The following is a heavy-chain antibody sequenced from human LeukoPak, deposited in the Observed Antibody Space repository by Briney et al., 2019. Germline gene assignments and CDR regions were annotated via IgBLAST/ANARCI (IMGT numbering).Heavy chain of an antibody. D-gene: IGHD3-10*01. Sequence: GRSLRLSCAASGFTFSSYAMHWVRQAPGKGLEWVGRIKSKTDGGTTDYAAPVKGRFTISRDDSKNTLYLQMNSLKTEDTAVYYCTTDVYGSALTEGMDVWGQGTTVTVSS. J-gene: IGHJ6*02. CDR1: GFTFSSYA. CDR3: TTDVYGSALTEGMDV. V-gene: IGHV3-15*07. CDR2: IKSKTDGGTT.